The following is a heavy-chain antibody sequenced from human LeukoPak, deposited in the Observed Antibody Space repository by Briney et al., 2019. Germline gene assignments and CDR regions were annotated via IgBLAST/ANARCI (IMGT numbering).Heavy chain of an antibody. CDR2: IFYSGGS. V-gene: IGHV4-59*08. CDR3: ARLGSTFDI. CDR1: GGSISSYY. Sequence: PSETLSLTCTVSGGSISSYYWSWIRQPPRKGLEWIGYIFYSGGSNYNPSLKSRVTISVDTSKNHFSLKLSSVTAADTAVYYCARLGSTFDIWGQGTMVTVSS. J-gene: IGHJ3*02. D-gene: IGHD2-2*01.